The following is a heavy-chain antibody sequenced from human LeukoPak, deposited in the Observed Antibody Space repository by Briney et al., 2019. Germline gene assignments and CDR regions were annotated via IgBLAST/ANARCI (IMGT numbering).Heavy chain of an antibody. D-gene: IGHD6-6*01. V-gene: IGHV4-34*01. CDR1: GGSFSGYY. CDR3: ARATSSIAARNFDY. Sequence: PSETLSLTCAVYGGSFSGYYWSWIRQPPGKGLEWIGEINHSGSTNNNPSLKSRVTISVDTSKNQFSLKLSSVTAADTAVYYCARATSSIAARNFDYWGQGTLVTVSS. CDR2: INHSGST. J-gene: IGHJ4*02.